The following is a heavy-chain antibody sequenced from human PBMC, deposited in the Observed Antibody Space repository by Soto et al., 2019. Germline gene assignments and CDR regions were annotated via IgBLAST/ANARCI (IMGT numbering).Heavy chain of an antibody. V-gene: IGHV1-69*01. J-gene: IGHJ4*02. Sequence: QVQLVQSGAEVTKPGSSVKVSCKASGGTFSSYPLSWVRQAPGQGLEWMGGIIPIFGTTKYAQKFQGRVTIIADESTTTAYMELSSLRSEDTAVYYCAMIDYSSGSDYWGQGTLVTVSS. D-gene: IGHD6-19*01. CDR1: GGTFSSYP. CDR2: IIPIFGTT. CDR3: AMIDYSSGSDY.